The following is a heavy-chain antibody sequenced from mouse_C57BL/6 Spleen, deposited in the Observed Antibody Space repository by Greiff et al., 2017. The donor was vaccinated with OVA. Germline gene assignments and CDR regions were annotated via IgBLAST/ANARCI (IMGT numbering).Heavy chain of an antibody. CDR3: TRYYGGRGAMDY. J-gene: IGHJ4*01. Sequence: QVQLQQSGAELVRPGASVTLSCKASGYTFTDYEMHWVKQTPVHGLEWIGAIDPETGGTAYNQKFKGKAILTADKSSSTAYMELRSLTSEDSAVDYGTRYYGGRGAMDYWGQGTSVTVSS. D-gene: IGHD1-1*01. V-gene: IGHV1-15*01. CDR1: GYTFTDYE. CDR2: IDPETGGT.